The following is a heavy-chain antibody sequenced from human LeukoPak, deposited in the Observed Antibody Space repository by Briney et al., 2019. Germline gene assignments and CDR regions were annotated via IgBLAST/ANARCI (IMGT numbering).Heavy chain of an antibody. V-gene: IGHV3-11*01. D-gene: IGHD4-23*01. CDR2: ISSSGSTI. Sequence: PGGSLRLSCAASGFTFSDYYMSWIRQAPGEGLEWVSYISSSGSTIYYADSVKGRFTISRDNAKNSLYLQMNSLRAEDTAVYYCARENTVVTAFDIWGQGTMVTVSS. CDR1: GFTFSDYY. CDR3: ARENTVVTAFDI. J-gene: IGHJ3*02.